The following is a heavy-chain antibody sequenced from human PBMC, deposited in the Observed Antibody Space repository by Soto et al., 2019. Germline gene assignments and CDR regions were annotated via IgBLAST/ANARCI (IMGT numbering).Heavy chain of an antibody. D-gene: IGHD2-2*01. CDR3: AREPPAAATGWFDP. J-gene: IGHJ5*02. V-gene: IGHV1-69*12. CDR1: GGTFSSYA. CDR2: IIPIFGTA. Sequence: QVQLVQSGAEVKKPGSSVKVSCKASGGTFSSYAISWVRQAPGQGLEWMGGIIPIFGTANYAQKFQGRVTXXAXEXXSTAYMELSSLRSEDTAVYYCAREPPAAATGWFDPWGQGTLVTVSS.